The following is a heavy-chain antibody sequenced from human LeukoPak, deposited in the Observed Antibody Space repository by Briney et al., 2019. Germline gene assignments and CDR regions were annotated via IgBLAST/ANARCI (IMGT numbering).Heavy chain of an antibody. CDR3: ATDAPESVWFGTKFDY. CDR2: FDPEDGET. D-gene: IGHD3-10*01. Sequence: ASVTVSCKVSGYTLTELSMHWVRQAPGKGLEWMGGFDPEDGETIYAQKFQGRVTMTEDTSTDTAYMELSSLRSEDTAVYYCATDAPESVWFGTKFDYWGQGTLVTVSS. CDR1: GYTLTELS. J-gene: IGHJ4*02. V-gene: IGHV1-24*01.